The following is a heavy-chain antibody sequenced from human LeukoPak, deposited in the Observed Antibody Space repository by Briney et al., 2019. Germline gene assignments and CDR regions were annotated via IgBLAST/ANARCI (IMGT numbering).Heavy chain of an antibody. V-gene: IGHV3-30*03. CDR1: GFTFSSYG. J-gene: IGHJ3*02. D-gene: IGHD3-22*01. CDR3: AGPSGDYYDSSGPGAFDI. Sequence: GRSLRLSCAASGFTFSSYGMHWVRQAPGKGLEWVAVISYDGSNKYYADSVKGRFTISRDNSKNTLYLQMNSLRAEDTAVYYCAGPSGDYYDSSGPGAFDIWGQGTMVTVSS. CDR2: ISYDGSNK.